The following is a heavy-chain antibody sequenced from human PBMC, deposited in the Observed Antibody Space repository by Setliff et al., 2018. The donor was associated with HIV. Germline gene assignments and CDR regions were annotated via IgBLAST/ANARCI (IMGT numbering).Heavy chain of an antibody. V-gene: IGHV3-11*06. J-gene: IGHJ3*02. D-gene: IGHD1-1*01. CDR2: IAASSSSET. CDR1: GFNFRDYY. Sequence: PGGSLRLSCAASGFNFRDYYMTWIRQAPGKGLEWVSYIAASSSSETDYAASVKGRFTVSRDHAKNSVYLQMNSLRDEDTAVYYCTTVLLHDGFDMWGPGTMVTVSS. CDR3: TTVLLHDGFDM.